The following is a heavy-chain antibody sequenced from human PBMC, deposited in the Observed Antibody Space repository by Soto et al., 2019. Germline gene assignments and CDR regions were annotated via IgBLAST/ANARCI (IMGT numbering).Heavy chain of an antibody. CDR2: IYYTGTT. CDR3: ARETYGDYVGYFDP. V-gene: IGHV4-59*12. Sequence: SETLSLTCTVSGGSISSYYWSWIRQPPGKGLEWIGYIYYTGTTTYNPSIKSRVIISVDRSKNQFSLKLSSVTAADTAVYYCARETYGDYVGYFDPWGQGTLVTVSS. D-gene: IGHD4-17*01. CDR1: GGSISSYY. J-gene: IGHJ5*02.